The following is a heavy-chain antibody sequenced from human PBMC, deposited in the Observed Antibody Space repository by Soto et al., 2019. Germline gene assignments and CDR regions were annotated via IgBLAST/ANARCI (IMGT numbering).Heavy chain of an antibody. CDR3: VRQLGRAYHN. D-gene: IGHD7-27*01. CDR1: GYSFTSNW. V-gene: IGHV5-51*01. J-gene: IGHJ1*01. CDR2: IFPSDSDT. Sequence: PGESLKISCKASGYSFTSNWIGWVRQRPGKGLEWMGNIFPSDSDTRYSPSFEGQVIISADKDITTAYLEWRSLKASDTATYFCVRQLGRAYHNWGQGALVTVSS.